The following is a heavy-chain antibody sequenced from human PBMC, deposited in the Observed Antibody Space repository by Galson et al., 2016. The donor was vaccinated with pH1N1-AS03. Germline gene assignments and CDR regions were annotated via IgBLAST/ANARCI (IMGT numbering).Heavy chain of an antibody. CDR1: GFTFSNAW. CDR2: IKSKSDGGTT. J-gene: IGHJ6*02. Sequence: SLRLSCAASGFTFSNAWMTWVRQAPGKGLEWVGRIKSKSDGGTTDYAAPVKARFTISRDDSKNTLYLQMNSLKTEDTAVYYCSTDETFYYYYGMDVWGQGTTVTVS. V-gene: IGHV3-15*01. CDR3: STDETFYYYYGMDV.